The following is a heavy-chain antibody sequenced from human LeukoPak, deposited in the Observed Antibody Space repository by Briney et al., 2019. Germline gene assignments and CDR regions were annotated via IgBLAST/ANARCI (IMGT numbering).Heavy chain of an antibody. Sequence: GGSLRLSCAASGFTFSSYGMHWVRQAPGKGLEWVAFIRYDGSNKYYADSVKGRFTISRGNSKNTLYLQMNSLRAEDTAVYYCAKDPHDYSNYLNWFDPWGQGTLVTVPS. D-gene: IGHD4-11*01. V-gene: IGHV3-30*02. CDR2: IRYDGSNK. CDR3: AKDPHDYSNYLNWFDP. CDR1: GFTFSSYG. J-gene: IGHJ5*02.